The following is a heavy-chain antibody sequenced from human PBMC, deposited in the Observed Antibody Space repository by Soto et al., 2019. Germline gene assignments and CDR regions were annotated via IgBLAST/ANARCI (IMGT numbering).Heavy chain of an antibody. J-gene: IGHJ4*02. Sequence: SETLSLTCAVSGGSISSSNWWSWVRQPPGKGLEWIGEIYHSGSTNYNPSLKSRVTISVDESKNQFSLKLSSVTAADTAVYYCARGELMAIDYWGQGTLVTVSS. CDR2: IYHSGST. D-gene: IGHD2-8*01. CDR1: GGSISSSNW. V-gene: IGHV4-4*02. CDR3: ARGELMAIDY.